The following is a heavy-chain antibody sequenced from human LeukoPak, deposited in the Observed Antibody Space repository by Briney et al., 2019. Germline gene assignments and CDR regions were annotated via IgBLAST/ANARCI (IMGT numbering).Heavy chain of an antibody. CDR3: VVWGYCSSTSCPYDRYYFDY. D-gene: IGHD2-2*01. CDR2: ISYDGSNK. Sequence: GSLRLSCAASGFTFSSYAMHWVRPAPGKGLEWVAGISYDGSNKYYADSVKGRFTISRDNSKNTLYLQMNSLRAEDTAVYYCVVWGYCSSTSCPYDRYYFDYWGQGTLVTVSS. CDR1: GFTFSSYA. V-gene: IGHV3-30-3*01. J-gene: IGHJ4*02.